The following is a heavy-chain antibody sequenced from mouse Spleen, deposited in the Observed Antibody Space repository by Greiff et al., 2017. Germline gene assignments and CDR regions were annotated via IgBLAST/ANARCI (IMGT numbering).Heavy chain of an antibody. CDR2: ISSGGSYT. CDR3: ANYGSSYDWFAY. Sequence: EVKLMESGGDLVKPGGSLKLSCAASGFTFSSYGMSWVRQTPDKRLEWVATISSGGSYTYYPDSVKGRFTISRDNAKNTLYLQMSSLKSEDTAMYYCANYGSSYDWFAYWGQGTLVTVSA. V-gene: IGHV5-6*01. D-gene: IGHD1-1*01. J-gene: IGHJ3*01. CDR1: GFTFSSYG.